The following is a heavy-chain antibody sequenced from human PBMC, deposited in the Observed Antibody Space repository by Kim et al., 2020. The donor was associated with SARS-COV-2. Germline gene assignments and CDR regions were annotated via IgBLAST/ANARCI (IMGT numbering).Heavy chain of an antibody. J-gene: IGHJ4*02. V-gene: IGHV3-7*01. CDR3: ARVKALVGYSYGYVREDGYYFDY. CDR2: IKQDGSEK. Sequence: GGSLRLSCAASGFTFSSYWMSWVRQAPGKGLEWVANIKQDGSEKYYVDSVKGRFTISRDNAKNSLYLQMNSLRAEDTAVYYCARVKALVGYSYGYVREDGYYFDYWGQGTLVTVSS. CDR1: GFTFSSYW. D-gene: IGHD5-18*01.